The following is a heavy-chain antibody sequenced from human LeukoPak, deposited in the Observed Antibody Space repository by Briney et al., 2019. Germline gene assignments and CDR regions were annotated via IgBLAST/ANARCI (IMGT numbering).Heavy chain of an antibody. V-gene: IGHV4-59*11. CDR1: GGSISSHY. Sequence: SETLSLTCTVSGGSISSHYWSWIRQPPGKGLEWIGYIYYSGSTNYNPSLKSRVTISVDTSKNQFSLKLSSVTAADTAVCYCARLGHSGSYYFDYWGQGTLVTVSS. CDR2: IYYSGST. J-gene: IGHJ4*02. D-gene: IGHD1-26*01. CDR3: ARLGHSGSYYFDY.